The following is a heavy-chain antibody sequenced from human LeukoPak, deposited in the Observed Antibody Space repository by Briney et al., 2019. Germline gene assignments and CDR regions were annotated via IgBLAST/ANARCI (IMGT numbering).Heavy chain of an antibody. D-gene: IGHD5-24*01. CDR3: ARPQEMATPTGYYYYMDV. Sequence: SETLSLTCTVSGGSISSYYWSWIRQPPGKGLEWIGYIYTSGSTNYNPSLKSRVTISVDTSKNQFSLKLSSVTAADTAVYYCARPQEMATPTGYYYYMDVWGKGTTVTVSS. V-gene: IGHV4-4*09. CDR2: IYTSGST. CDR1: GGSISSYY. J-gene: IGHJ6*03.